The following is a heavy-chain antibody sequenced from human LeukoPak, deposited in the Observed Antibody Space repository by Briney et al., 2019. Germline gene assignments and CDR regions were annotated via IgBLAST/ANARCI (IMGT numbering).Heavy chain of an antibody. J-gene: IGHJ5*02. V-gene: IGHV4-59*01. CDR2: IYYSGST. CDR3: ARDQRSYDILTGYSKGWWFDP. CDR1: GGSISSYY. Sequence: PSETLSLTCTVSGGSISSYYWSWIRQPPGKGLEWIGYIYYSGSTNYNPSLKSRVTISVDTSKNQFSLKLSSVTAADTAVYYCARDQRSYDILTGYSKGWWFDPWGQGTLVTVSS. D-gene: IGHD3-9*01.